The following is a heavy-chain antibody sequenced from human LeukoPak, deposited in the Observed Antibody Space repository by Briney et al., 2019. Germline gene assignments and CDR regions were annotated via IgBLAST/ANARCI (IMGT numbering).Heavy chain of an antibody. CDR2: MNSGGTTI. D-gene: IGHD3-16*01. CDR1: GFSISGYW. Sequence: GGSLRLSCAASGFSISGYWMHWVRQAAGEGLVWVSRMNSGGTTINYADSVKGRFTISRDNVDNTLHLQMNSLRVEDTAVYYCIREVQVRASASLGWWGQGTLVTVSS. J-gene: IGHJ4*01. V-gene: IGHV3-74*01. CDR3: IREVQVRASASLGW.